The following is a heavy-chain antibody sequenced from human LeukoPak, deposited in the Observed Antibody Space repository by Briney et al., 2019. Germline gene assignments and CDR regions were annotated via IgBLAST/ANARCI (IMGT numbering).Heavy chain of an antibody. CDR3: ARAIDY. D-gene: IGHD2-2*02. CDR1: GFNLSSYE. CDR2: ISSSGDNT. J-gene: IGHJ4*02. Sequence: PGGSLRLSCAASGFNLSSYEMNWVRQAPGKGLECVSYISSSGDNTYYADSVRGRFTISRDNAKNSLYLQMNSLRAEDTAVYYCARAIDYWGQGTLVTVSS. V-gene: IGHV3-48*03.